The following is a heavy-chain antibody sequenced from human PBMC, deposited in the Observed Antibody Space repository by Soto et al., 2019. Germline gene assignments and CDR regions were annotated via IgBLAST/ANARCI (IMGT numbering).Heavy chain of an antibody. CDR3: ARDPGITIFGVVNNYYGMDV. V-gene: IGHV4-34*01. J-gene: IGHJ6*02. Sequence: SETLSLTCAVYGGSFSGYYWSWIRQPPGKGLKWIGEINHSGSTNYNPSLKSRVTISVDTSKNQFSLKLSSVTAADTAVYYCARDPGITIFGVVNNYYGMDVWGQGTTVTVSS. CDR2: INHSGST. D-gene: IGHD3-3*01. CDR1: GGSFSGYY.